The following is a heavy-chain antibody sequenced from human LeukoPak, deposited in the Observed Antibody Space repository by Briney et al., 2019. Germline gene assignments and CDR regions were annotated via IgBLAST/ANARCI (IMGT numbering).Heavy chain of an antibody. D-gene: IGHD2-2*01. CDR3: ARDLGDIVVVPAALYYFDY. CDR1: GYTFTSYY. CDR2: INPSGGST. V-gene: IGHV1-46*01. J-gene: IGHJ4*02. Sequence: ASVKVSCKASGYTFTSYYMHWVRQAPGQGLEWMGIINPSGGSTSYAQKFQGRVTMSRDTSTSTVYMELSSLRSEDTAVYYCARDLGDIVVVPAALYYFDYWGQGTLVTVSS.